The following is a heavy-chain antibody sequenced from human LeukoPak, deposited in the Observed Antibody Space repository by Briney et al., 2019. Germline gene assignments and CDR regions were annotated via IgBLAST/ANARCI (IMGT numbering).Heavy chain of an antibody. V-gene: IGHV4-59*08. D-gene: IGHD1/OR15-1a*01. CDR3: ARQGTSSVPHFDY. Sequence: SETLSLTCNVSGGTIRSYYWSWIRQTPGKELEWIGYIYYTGITNYNPSLNSRVTMSVDTSKNQFSLKLSSVTAADTAVYYCARQGTSSVPHFDYWGQGTLVTVSS. CDR1: GGTIRSYY. CDR2: IYYTGIT. J-gene: IGHJ4*02.